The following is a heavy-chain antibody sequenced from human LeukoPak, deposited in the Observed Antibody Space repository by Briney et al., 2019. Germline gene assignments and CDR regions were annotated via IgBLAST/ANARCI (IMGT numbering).Heavy chain of an antibody. CDR2: INHSGST. CDR1: GGSFSGYY. CDR3: ARGRIQLWLLT. J-gene: IGHJ5*02. Sequence: PSETLSLTCAVYGGSFSGYYWSWIRQPPGKGLEWIGEINHSGSTNYNSSLKSRVTISVDTSKNQFSLKLSPVTAADTAVYYCARGRIQLWLLTWGQGTLVTVSS. V-gene: IGHV4-34*01. D-gene: IGHD5-18*01.